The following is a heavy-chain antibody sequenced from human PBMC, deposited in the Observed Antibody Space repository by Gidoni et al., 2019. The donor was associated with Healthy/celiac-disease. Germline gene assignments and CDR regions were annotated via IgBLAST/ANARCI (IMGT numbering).Heavy chain of an antibody. Sequence: QVQLVESGGGVVQPGRSLRLSCAASGFTFSSYGMHWVRQAPGKGLEWVAVIWYDGSNKYYADSVKGRFTISRDNSKNTLYLQMNSLRAEDTAVYYCARDLRSGSYYAADYWGQGTLVTVSS. CDR3: ARDLRSGSYYAADY. V-gene: IGHV3-33*01. CDR2: IWYDGSNK. D-gene: IGHD1-26*01. J-gene: IGHJ4*02. CDR1: GFTFSSYG.